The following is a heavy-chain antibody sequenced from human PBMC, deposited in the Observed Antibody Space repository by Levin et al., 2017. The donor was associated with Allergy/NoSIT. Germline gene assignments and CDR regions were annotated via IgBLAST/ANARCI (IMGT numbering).Heavy chain of an antibody. CDR3: ARSSMIRGVSYYYFGMDV. D-gene: IGHD3-10*01. CDR2: IGTAGDT. V-gene: IGHV3-13*01. J-gene: IGHJ6*02. Sequence: LSLTCAASGFTFSSHDMHWVRQATGKGLEWVSAIGTAGDTYYAGSVKGRFTISRENAKNSLYLQMNSLRAGDTAVYYCARSSMIRGVSYYYFGMDVWGQGTTVTVS. CDR1: GFTFSSHD.